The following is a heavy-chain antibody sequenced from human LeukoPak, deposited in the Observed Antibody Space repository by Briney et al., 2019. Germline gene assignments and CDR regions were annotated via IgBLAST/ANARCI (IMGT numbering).Heavy chain of an antibody. Sequence: GGSLRLSCAASGFTFSSYSMNWVRQAPGKGLGWVSSISSSSSYTYYADSVKGRFTISRDNAKNSLYLQMNSLRAEDTAVYYCARVAGYDFWSGYGLADYYYMDVWGKGTTVTVSS. CDR3: ARVAGYDFWSGYGLADYYYMDV. D-gene: IGHD3-3*01. V-gene: IGHV3-21*01. J-gene: IGHJ6*03. CDR2: ISSSSSYT. CDR1: GFTFSSYS.